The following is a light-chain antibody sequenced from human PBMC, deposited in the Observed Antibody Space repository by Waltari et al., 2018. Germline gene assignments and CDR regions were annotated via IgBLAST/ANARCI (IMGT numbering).Light chain of an antibody. J-gene: IGKJ2*01. Sequence: EIVMTQSPATLSVSPGERATLSCRASQSSRSNLAWYRQKPGQAPRLLIYGASFRATGIPARFSGSGSGTEFTLTISSLQSEDFAIYYCQQYDNWPPITFGQGTKLEMK. CDR2: GAS. CDR1: QSSRSN. V-gene: IGKV3-15*01. CDR3: QQYDNWPPIT.